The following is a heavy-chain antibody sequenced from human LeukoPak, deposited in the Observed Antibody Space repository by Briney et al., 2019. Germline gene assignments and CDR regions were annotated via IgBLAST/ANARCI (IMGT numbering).Heavy chain of an antibody. CDR1: GFTLSTNA. CDR2: ISGSGAST. J-gene: IGHJ4*02. D-gene: IGHD1-26*01. Sequence: GGSLRLSCLTSGFTLSTNAMSWVRQAPGKGLEWISGISGSGASTYYADSVKGRFTISRDDSRDTLYLQMNSLRGDDTAVYYCAKDVGKWESLHFFDYWGQGTLVTVSS. V-gene: IGHV3-23*01. CDR3: AKDVGKWESLHFFDY.